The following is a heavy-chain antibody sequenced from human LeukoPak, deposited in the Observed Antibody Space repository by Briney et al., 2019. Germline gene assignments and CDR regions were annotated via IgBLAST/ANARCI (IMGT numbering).Heavy chain of an antibody. CDR2: ISYDGSNK. V-gene: IGHV3-30-3*01. CDR1: GFTFSSYA. Sequence: GRSLRLSCAASGFTFSSYAMHWVRQAPGKGLEWVAVISYDGSNKYYADSVKGRFTISRDNSKNTLYLQMNSLRAEDTAVYYCARGRAIQLWLLGAFDIWGQGTMVTVSS. CDR3: ARGRAIQLWLLGAFDI. D-gene: IGHD5-18*01. J-gene: IGHJ3*02.